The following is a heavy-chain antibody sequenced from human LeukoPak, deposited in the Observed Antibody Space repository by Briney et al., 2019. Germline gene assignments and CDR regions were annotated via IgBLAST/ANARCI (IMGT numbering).Heavy chain of an antibody. CDR1: GYTFTSYY. CDR2: ISPNSGGT. Sequence: ASVKVSCKTSGYTFTSYYIHWVRQAPGQGLEWMGWISPNSGGTNYAQKFQGRVTVTRDTSISTAYMELSSLRPDDTAVYYCARGLPGTTITGSFDYWGQGTLVTVSS. D-gene: IGHD5-24*01. J-gene: IGHJ4*02. V-gene: IGHV1-2*02. CDR3: ARGLPGTTITGSFDY.